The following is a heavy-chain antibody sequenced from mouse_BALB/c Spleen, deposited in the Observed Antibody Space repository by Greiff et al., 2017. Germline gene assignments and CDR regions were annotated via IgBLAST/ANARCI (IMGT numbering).Heavy chain of an antibody. Sequence: EVQLVESGGGLVKPGGSLKLSCAASGFTFSSYAMSWVRQTPEKRLEWVASISSGGSTYYPDSVKGRFTISRDNARNILYLQMSSLRSEDTAMYYCARHSYYYGSSYSYYYAMDYWGQGTSVTVSS. CDR3: ARHSYYYGSSYSYYYAMDY. CDR1: GFTFSSYA. D-gene: IGHD1-1*01. CDR2: ISSGGST. V-gene: IGHV5-6-5*01. J-gene: IGHJ4*01.